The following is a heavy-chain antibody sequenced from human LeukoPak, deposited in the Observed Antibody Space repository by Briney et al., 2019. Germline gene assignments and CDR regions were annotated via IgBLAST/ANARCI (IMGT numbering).Heavy chain of an antibody. J-gene: IGHJ4*02. CDR2: ISSSGSMI. CDR3: ASVLWFGGIFFDY. CDR1: GFTFSSYS. V-gene: IGHV3-48*04. D-gene: IGHD3-10*01. Sequence: GGSLRLSCAASGFTFSSYSMNWVRQAPGKGLEWVSYISSSGSMIDYADSVKGRFTISRDNAKNSLYLQMNSLRVEDTAVYYCASVLWFGGIFFDYWGQGTLVTVSS.